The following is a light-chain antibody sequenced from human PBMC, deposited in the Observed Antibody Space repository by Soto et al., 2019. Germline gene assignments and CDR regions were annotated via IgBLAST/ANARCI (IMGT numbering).Light chain of an antibody. J-gene: IGLJ1*01. CDR2: DVS. CDR3: SSSTSSSFYV. V-gene: IGLV2-14*01. CDR1: SSDVGGYNY. Sequence: QSALTQPASVSGSPGQSITISCTGTSSDVGGYNYVSWYQQHPGKAPKRMIYDVSNRPSGVSNRFSGSKSGNTASLTISGLQAEDEADYYSSSSTSSSFYVFGTGTKLTVL.